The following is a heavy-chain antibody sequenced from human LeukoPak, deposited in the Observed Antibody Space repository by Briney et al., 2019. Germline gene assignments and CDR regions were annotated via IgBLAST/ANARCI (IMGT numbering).Heavy chain of an antibody. J-gene: IGHJ4*02. V-gene: IGHV5-51*01. CDR3: ARVLYDSSGYYNDY. D-gene: IGHD3-22*01. CDR1: GYRFTSYW. CDR2: IYPDDSDT. Sequence: GESLKISCQGSGYRFTSYWIGWVRQKPGKGLEWLGMIYPDDSDTRYSPSFLGQVTISADTSINTAYLQWSSLKASDTAMYYCARVLYDSSGYYNDYWGQGTLVTVSS.